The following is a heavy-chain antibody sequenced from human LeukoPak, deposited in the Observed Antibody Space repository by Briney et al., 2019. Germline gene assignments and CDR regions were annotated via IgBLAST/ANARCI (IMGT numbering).Heavy chain of an antibody. J-gene: IGHJ4*02. D-gene: IGHD3-3*01. Sequence: GGSLRLSCAASGFTFSSYGMHWVRQAPGKGLEWVAVISYDGSNKYYADSVKGRFTISRDNSKNTLYLQMNSLRAEDTAVYYCAKEGSIFGVVIRPYYFDYWGQGTLVTVSS. V-gene: IGHV3-30*18. CDR1: GFTFSSYG. CDR3: AKEGSIFGVVIRPYYFDY. CDR2: ISYDGSNK.